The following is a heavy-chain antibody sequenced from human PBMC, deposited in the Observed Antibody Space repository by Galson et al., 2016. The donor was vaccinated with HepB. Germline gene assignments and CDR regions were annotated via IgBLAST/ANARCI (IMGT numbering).Heavy chain of an antibody. CDR1: GFTFTNYA. CDR3: AKEGNYYGSGSYYEY. D-gene: IGHD3-10*01. Sequence: SLRLSCAASGFTFTNYAMTWVRQAPGKGLEWVSSIHRTGGGTYYADSVKGRFTISRDNSKNTLHLEMKSLRAEDTAVYYCAKEGNYYGSGSYYEYWGQGTLVTVSS. J-gene: IGHJ4*02. CDR2: IHRTGGGT. V-gene: IGHV3-23*01.